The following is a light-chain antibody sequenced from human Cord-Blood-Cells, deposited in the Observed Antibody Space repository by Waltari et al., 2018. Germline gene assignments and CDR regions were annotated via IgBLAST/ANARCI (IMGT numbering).Light chain of an antibody. J-gene: IGKJ2*01. CDR1: QCVSSY. Sequence: ELVLTQSPATLSLSPGERATLSCRASQCVSSYLAWYQQKPGQAPRLLIYDASNRGTGIPARFSGSGSGTDFILTISSLEPEDVAVYYCQQRSNWQYTFGQGTKLEIK. CDR2: DAS. V-gene: IGKV3-11*01. CDR3: QQRSNWQYT.